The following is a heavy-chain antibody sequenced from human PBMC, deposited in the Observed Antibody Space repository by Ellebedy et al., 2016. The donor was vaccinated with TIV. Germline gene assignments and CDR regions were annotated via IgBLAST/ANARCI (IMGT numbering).Heavy chain of an antibody. CDR1: GASISGSSYY. CDR2: IYSSGST. J-gene: IGHJ5*02. V-gene: IGHV4-39*07. CDR3: ARDVQVAATPNWFDP. Sequence: SETLSLXCIVSGASISGSSYYWGWIRQSPGRGLEWIGSIYSSGSTHYTPSLKSRVTISLDTSKNQFSLKLSSVTAADTAMYYCARDVQVAATPNWFDPWGQGTLVTVSS. D-gene: IGHD2-15*01.